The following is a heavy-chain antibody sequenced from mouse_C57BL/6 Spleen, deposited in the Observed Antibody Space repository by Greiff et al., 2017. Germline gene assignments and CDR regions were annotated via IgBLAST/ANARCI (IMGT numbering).Heavy chain of an antibody. CDR1: GYSITSGYY. D-gene: IGHD2-1*01. J-gene: IGHJ2*01. CDR2: ISYDGSN. Sequence: DVQLQESGPGLVKPSQSLSLTCSVTGYSITSGYYWNWIRQFPGNKLEWMGYISYDGSNNYNPSLKNRISITRDTSKNQFFLKLNSVTTEDTATYYCARGAYGNSDYWGQGTTLTVSS. CDR3: ARGAYGNSDY. V-gene: IGHV3-6*01.